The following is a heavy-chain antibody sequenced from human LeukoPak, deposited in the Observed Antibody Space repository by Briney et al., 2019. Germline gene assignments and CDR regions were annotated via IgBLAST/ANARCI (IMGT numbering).Heavy chain of an antibody. J-gene: IGHJ4*02. CDR1: GYTFIAYY. D-gene: IGHD6-13*01. CDR3: ARGPIAAAGTIDY. CDR2: INPNSGGT. Sequence: ASVKVSCKASGYTFIAYYIHWMRQAPGQGLEWMGWINPNSGGTNYAQKFQGRVTMTRDTSISAAYMELSRLRSDDTAVYYCARGPIAAAGTIDYWGQGTLVTVSS. V-gene: IGHV1-2*02.